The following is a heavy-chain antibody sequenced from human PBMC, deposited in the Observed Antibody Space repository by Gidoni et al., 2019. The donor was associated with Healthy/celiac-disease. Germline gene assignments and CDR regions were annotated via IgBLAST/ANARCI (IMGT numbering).Heavy chain of an antibody. J-gene: IGHJ6*04. D-gene: IGHD4-17*01. V-gene: IGHV3-48*01. Sequence: EVQLVESGGGLVQPGGSLRLSCAASGFTFSSYSMNWVRQAPGKGLEWVSYISSSSSTIYYADSVKGRFTISRDNAKNSLYLQMNSLRAEDTAVYYCATFYGDYYDYGMDVWGKGTTVTVSS. CDR1: GFTFSSYS. CDR2: ISSSSSTI. CDR3: ATFYGDYYDYGMDV.